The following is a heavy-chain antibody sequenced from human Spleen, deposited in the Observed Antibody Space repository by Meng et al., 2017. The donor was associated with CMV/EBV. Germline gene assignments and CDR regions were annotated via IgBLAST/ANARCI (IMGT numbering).Heavy chain of an antibody. J-gene: IGHJ4*02. CDR1: GYTFTGYY. D-gene: IGHD3-3*01. Sequence: ASVKVSCKASGYTFTGYYMHWVRQAPGQGLEWMGWISAYNGNTNYAQKLQGRVTMTTDTSTSTAYMELRSLRSDDTAVYYCARGLRFLEWPADYWGQGTLVTVSS. CDR2: ISAYNGNT. V-gene: IGHV1-18*04. CDR3: ARGLRFLEWPADY.